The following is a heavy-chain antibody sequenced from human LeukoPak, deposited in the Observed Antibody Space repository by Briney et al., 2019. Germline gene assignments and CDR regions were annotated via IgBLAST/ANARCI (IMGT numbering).Heavy chain of an antibody. J-gene: IGHJ4*02. Sequence: GGSPRLSCAASGFTFSSYAMSWVRQAPGKGLEWVSAISGSGGSTYYADSVKGRFTISRDNSKNTLYLQMNSLRAEDTAVYYCAGGDSSGWYDDWGQGTLVTVSS. CDR2: ISGSGGST. CDR1: GFTFSSYA. CDR3: AGGDSSGWYDD. D-gene: IGHD6-19*01. V-gene: IGHV3-23*01.